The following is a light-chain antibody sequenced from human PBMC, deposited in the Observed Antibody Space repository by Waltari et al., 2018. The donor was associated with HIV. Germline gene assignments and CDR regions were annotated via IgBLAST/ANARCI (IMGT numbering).Light chain of an antibody. Sequence: QTVVTQEPSFSVSPGGTVTLTCALTSGSVSTGHFPNWYRQAPGQSPRTLMYDVNSRSSRVPDRFSGSITGGKAVLTITGAQADDECVYYCLLFVSGSWVFGGGTKVTV. CDR2: DVN. CDR3: LLFVSGSWV. CDR1: SGSVSTGHF. V-gene: IGLV8-61*01. J-gene: IGLJ3*02.